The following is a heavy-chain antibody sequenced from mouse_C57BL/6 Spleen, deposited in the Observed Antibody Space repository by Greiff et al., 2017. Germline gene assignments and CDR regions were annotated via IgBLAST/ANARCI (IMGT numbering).Heavy chain of an antibody. CDR1: GYSITSGYY. V-gene: IGHV3-6*01. CDR3: ARTPFGDY. CDR2: ISYDGSN. J-gene: IGHJ4*01. Sequence: EVQLQESGPGLVKPSQSLSLTCSVTGYSITSGYYWNWIRQFPGNKLEWMGYISYDGSNNYNPSLKNRISITRDTSKNQFFLKLNSVTTEDTATYYCARTPFGDYWGQGTSVTVSS.